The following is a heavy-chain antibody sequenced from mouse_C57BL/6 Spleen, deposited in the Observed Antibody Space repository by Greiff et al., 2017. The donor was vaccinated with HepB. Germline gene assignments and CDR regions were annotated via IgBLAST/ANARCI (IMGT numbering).Heavy chain of an antibody. CDR1: GYSITSGYY. CDR2: ISYDGSN. V-gene: IGHV3-6*01. CDR3: ARDRIVTYYFDY. D-gene: IGHD2-5*01. Sequence: DVKLVESGPGLVKPSQSLSLTCSVTGYSITSGYYWNWIRQFPGNKLEWMGYISYDGSNNYNPSLKNRISITRDTSKNQFFLKLNSVTTEDTATYYCARDRIVTYYFDYWGQGTTLTVSS. J-gene: IGHJ2*01.